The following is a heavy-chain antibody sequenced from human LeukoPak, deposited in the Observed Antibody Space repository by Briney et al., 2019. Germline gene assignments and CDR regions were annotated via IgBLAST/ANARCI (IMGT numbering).Heavy chain of an antibody. CDR2: MNPNSGNT. CDR1: GYTFTSYD. CDR3: ARGYSGRHGYSYGIYYFDY. Sequence: ASVKVSCKASGYTFTSYDINWVRQATGQGLEWMGWMNPNSGNTGYAQKFQGRVTITRNTSISTAYMELSSLRSEDTAVYYCARGYSGRHGYSYGIYYFDYWGQGTLVTVSS. J-gene: IGHJ4*02. V-gene: IGHV1-8*03. D-gene: IGHD5-18*01.